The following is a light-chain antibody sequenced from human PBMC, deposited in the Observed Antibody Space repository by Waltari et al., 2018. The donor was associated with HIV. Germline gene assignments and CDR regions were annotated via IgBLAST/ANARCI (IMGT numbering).Light chain of an antibody. J-gene: IGKJ1*01. CDR1: QSITNY. Sequence: DIQMTQFPSSLPASVGDRVTITCRASQSITNYLNWYQQKPGQAPKVLIYTASSLHSGVPSRFSGSGSGTDFTLTISSLQPDDFATYYCQQSYSTPRTFGQGTKVEIK. CDR3: QQSYSTPRT. V-gene: IGKV1-39*01. CDR2: TAS.